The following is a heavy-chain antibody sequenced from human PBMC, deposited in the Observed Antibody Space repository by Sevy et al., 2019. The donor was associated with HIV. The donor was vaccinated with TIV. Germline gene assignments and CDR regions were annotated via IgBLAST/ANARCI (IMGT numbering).Heavy chain of an antibody. Sequence: GGSLRLSCAASGFAFSSYAMHWVSQAPGKGLEWVAVISYDGSNKYYADSVKGRFTISRDNSKNTLYLQMNSLRAEDTAVYYCARDPGDYEAGMDVWGQWTTVTVSS. CDR2: ISYDGSNK. J-gene: IGHJ6*02. D-gene: IGHD4-17*01. V-gene: IGHV3-30-3*01. CDR1: GFAFSSYA. CDR3: ARDPGDYEAGMDV.